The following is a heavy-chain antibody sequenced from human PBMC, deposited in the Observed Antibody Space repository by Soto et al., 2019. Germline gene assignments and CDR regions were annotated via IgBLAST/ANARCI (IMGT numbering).Heavy chain of an antibody. CDR2: MNPNSGNT. V-gene: IGHV1-8*01. Sequence: ASVKVSCKASGYTFTSYDINWVRQATGQGLEWMGWMNPNSGNTGYAQKFQGRVTMTRNTSISTAYMELSSLRSEDTALYYCARGFVTHYYYYYYMDVWGKGTKVTVSS. D-gene: IGHD2-21*01. CDR3: ARGFVTHYYYYYYMDV. J-gene: IGHJ6*03. CDR1: GYTFTSYD.